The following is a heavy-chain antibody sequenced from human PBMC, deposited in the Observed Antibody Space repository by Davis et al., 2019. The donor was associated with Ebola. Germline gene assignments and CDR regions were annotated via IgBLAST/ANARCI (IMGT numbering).Heavy chain of an antibody. D-gene: IGHD3-9*01. Sequence: GESLKISCAASGFIFPSYAMSWVRQAPGKGLEWVSGVSGTGERTSYADSVKGRFTIYRDNAKNTLYLQMNSLRAEDTAVYYCAKDQPEILFIGYYWGQGTPVTVSS. J-gene: IGHJ4*02. CDR3: AKDQPEILFIGYY. V-gene: IGHV3-23*01. CDR2: VSGTGERT. CDR1: GFIFPSYA.